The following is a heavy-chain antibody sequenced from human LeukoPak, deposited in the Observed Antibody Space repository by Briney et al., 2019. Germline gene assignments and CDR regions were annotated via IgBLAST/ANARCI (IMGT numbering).Heavy chain of an antibody. J-gene: IGHJ4*02. CDR3: AKFVSGSEFDY. Sequence: GGSLRLSCAASGFTFSSYAMSWVRQAPGKGLEWVSAISGSGGSTYYADSVKGRFTISRDNSKNTLYPQMNSLRAKDTAVYYCAKFVSGSEFDYWGQGTLVTVSS. CDR1: GFTFSSYA. V-gene: IGHV3-23*01. CDR2: ISGSGGST. D-gene: IGHD3-22*01.